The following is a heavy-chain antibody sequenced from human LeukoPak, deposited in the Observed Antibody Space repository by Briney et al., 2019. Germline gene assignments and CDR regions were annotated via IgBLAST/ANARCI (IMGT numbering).Heavy chain of an antibody. D-gene: IGHD3-22*01. CDR3: ARAASSSGGDYIDY. Sequence: SVKVSCKASGGTFSSYAISWVRQAPGQGLEWMGGIIPIFGTANYAQKFQGRVTMTRDMSTSIVYMELSSLRSEDTAVYYCARAASSSGGDYIDYWGQGTLVTVSS. CDR2: IIPIFGTA. J-gene: IGHJ4*02. V-gene: IGHV1-69*05. CDR1: GGTFSSYA.